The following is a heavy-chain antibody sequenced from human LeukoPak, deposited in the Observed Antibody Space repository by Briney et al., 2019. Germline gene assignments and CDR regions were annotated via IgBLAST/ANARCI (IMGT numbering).Heavy chain of an antibody. V-gene: IGHV4-39*07. D-gene: IGHD2-2*01. CDR1: GVSISRYY. CDR3: ARTPYCSSTSCYSDY. CDR2: IYYSGST. Sequence: SETLSLTCTVSGVSISRYYWGWIRQPPGKGLEWIGSIYYSGSTYYNPSLKSRVTISVDTSKNQFSLKLSSVTAADTAVYYCARTPYCSSTSCYSDYWGQGTLVTVSS. J-gene: IGHJ4*02.